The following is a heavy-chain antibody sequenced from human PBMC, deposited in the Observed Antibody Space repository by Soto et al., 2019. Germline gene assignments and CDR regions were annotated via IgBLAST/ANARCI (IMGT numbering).Heavy chain of an antibody. Sequence: EVQLVVSGGGLVQPGGSLRLSCAASGFTVSSNFMSWVRQAPGKGLEWVSIIYSDGSTYYADSVKGRFTISRDNSKNPLYLQMNSLRADDTAVYYCASRRNPYGAYDYWGQGTLVTVSS. CDR3: ASRRNPYGAYDY. V-gene: IGHV3-66*01. CDR2: IYSDGST. CDR1: GFTVSSNF. J-gene: IGHJ4*02. D-gene: IGHD4-17*01.